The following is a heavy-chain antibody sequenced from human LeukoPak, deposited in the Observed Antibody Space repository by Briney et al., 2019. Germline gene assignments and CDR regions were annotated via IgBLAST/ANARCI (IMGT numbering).Heavy chain of an antibody. Sequence: GGSLRLSCGASGFTFSSYVMSWVRQAPGKGLEWVSAISGSGGSTYYADSVKGRFTISRDNSKNTLYLQMNGLRAEDTAVYYCAEDLVGSLPDYFDHWGQGTLVAVSS. J-gene: IGHJ4*02. CDR1: GFTFSSYV. CDR2: ISGSGGST. D-gene: IGHD1-26*01. CDR3: AEDLVGSLPDYFDH. V-gene: IGHV3-23*01.